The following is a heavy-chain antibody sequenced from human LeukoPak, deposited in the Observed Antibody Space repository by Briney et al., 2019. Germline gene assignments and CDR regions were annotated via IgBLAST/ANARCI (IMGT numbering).Heavy chain of an antibody. CDR3: AGETMVRGVKSDY. J-gene: IGHJ4*02. Sequence: PSETLSLTCTVSGGSISSYYWSWIRQPPGKGLEWIGYIYYSGSTNYNPPLKSRVTISVDTSKNQFSLKLSSVTAADTAVYYCAGETMVRGVKSDYWGQGTLVTVSS. CDR1: GGSISSYY. V-gene: IGHV4-59*08. D-gene: IGHD3-10*01. CDR2: IYYSGST.